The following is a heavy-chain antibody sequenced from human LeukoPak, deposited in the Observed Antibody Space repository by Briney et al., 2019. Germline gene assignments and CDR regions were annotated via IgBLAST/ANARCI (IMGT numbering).Heavy chain of an antibody. J-gene: IGHJ5*02. Sequence: MASETLSLTCTVSGGSISGYYWSWIRQPPGQGLEWNAYIHSNGYTNYNPSLKSRVTISVDTSKNQFSLKVTSVTAADTAMYYCTKREGPMSGSYDYFDPWGQGTLVTVS. V-gene: IGHV4-4*09. D-gene: IGHD1-26*01. CDR1: GGSISGYY. CDR3: TKREGPMSGSYDYFDP. CDR2: IHSNGYT.